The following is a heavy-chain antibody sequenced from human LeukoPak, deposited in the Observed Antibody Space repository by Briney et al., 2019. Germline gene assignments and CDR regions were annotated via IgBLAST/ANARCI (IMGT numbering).Heavy chain of an antibody. D-gene: IGHD6-13*01. CDR3: ASIIAAAGTFAFDI. Sequence: SETLSLTCTVSGGSISSGGYYWSWIRQHPGKGLEWIGYIYYSGSTYYNPSLKSRVTISVDTSKNQFSLKLSSVTAADTAVYYCASIIAAAGTFAFDIWGQGTVVTVSS. CDR1: GGSISSGGYY. J-gene: IGHJ3*02. CDR2: IYYSGST. V-gene: IGHV4-31*03.